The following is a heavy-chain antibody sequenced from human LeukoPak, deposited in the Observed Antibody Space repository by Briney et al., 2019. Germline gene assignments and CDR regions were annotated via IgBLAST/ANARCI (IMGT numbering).Heavy chain of an antibody. CDR2: ILPAPL. CDR1: GVTFCTYS. CDR3: ARVGSSLERVY. J-gene: IGHJ4*02. V-gene: IGHV3-21*01. D-gene: IGHD6-13*01. Sequence: GGSLRHSCAAAGVTFCTYSRNWGGQAPGKGLEWISSILPAPLHYANSVKGRFPISRDNANNSLYLQMNSLRDEDTAVYYCARVGSSLERVYWGEGTLVTVSS.